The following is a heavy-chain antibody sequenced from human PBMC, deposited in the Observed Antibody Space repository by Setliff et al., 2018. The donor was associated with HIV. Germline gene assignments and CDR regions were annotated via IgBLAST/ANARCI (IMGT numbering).Heavy chain of an antibody. CDR1: GFTFSTSW. Sequence: GGSLRLSCAASGFTFSTSWMHWVRQAPGKGLVWVSTINSDGSTTTYADSVKGRFTISRDNAKNTLYLQMNSLRGEDTAVYYCHCFMAGWGKGTTVTVSS. V-gene: IGHV3-74*03. CDR3: HCFMAG. J-gene: IGHJ6*03. CDR2: INSDGSTT.